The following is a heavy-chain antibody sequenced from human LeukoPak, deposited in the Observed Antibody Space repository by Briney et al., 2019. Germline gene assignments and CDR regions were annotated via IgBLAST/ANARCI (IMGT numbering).Heavy chain of an antibody. Sequence: PSETLSLTCAVYGGSFSGYYWSWIRQPPGKGLEWSGEINHSGSTNYTPSLKSRATISVDTYKNQFSLKLSSVTAADTAVYYCARGVGWHYYYGMDVWGQGTTVTVSS. CDR2: INHSGST. V-gene: IGHV4-34*01. CDR3: ARGVGWHYYYGMDV. J-gene: IGHJ6*02. CDR1: GGSFSGYY. D-gene: IGHD1-26*01.